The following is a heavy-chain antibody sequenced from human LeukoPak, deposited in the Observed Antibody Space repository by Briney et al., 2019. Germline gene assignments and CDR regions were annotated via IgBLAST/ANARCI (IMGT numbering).Heavy chain of an antibody. CDR3: ARDAKLGQRIDY. J-gene: IGHJ4*02. D-gene: IGHD1-7*01. Sequence: PSETLSLTCTVSGGSISRSSYYWGWIRQPPGKGLEWIGSIYYSGSTYYNPSLKSRVTISVDTSKNQFSLKLSSVTAADTAVYYCARDAKLGQRIDYWGQGTLVTVSS. CDR2: IYYSGST. V-gene: IGHV4-39*07. CDR1: GGSISRSSYY.